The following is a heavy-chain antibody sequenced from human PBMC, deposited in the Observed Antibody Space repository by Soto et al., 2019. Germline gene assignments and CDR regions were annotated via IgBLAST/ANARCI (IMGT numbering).Heavy chain of an antibody. D-gene: IGHD4-17*01. Sequence: QVQLQESGPGLVKPSETLSLICTVSGGSISSGDYYWGWIRQPPGEGLEWIGYIHYSGTAKINPSLPSRAITSLDTSNNQLSLRLRSVTAAATAVYYCARSSFSDVTRSDEGFDIWGQGTMVTVSS. CDR2: IHYSGTA. CDR1: GGSISSGDYY. V-gene: IGHV4-61*08. CDR3: ARSSFSDVTRSDEGFDI. J-gene: IGHJ3*02.